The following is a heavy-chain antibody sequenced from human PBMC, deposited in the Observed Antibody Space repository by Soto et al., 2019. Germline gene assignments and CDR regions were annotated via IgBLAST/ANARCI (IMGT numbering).Heavy chain of an antibody. D-gene: IGHD6-13*01. CDR3: ARDRGIAKRYYYYGMDV. J-gene: IGHJ6*02. Sequence: QVQLQESGPGLVKPSQTLSLTCTVSGGSISSGGYYWSWIRQHPGKGLEWIGYIYYSGSTNYNPSLKSRVTISVDTSKNQFSLKLSSVTAADTAVYYCARDRGIAKRYYYYGMDVWGQGTTVTVSS. V-gene: IGHV4-31*03. CDR1: GGSISSGGYY. CDR2: IYYSGST.